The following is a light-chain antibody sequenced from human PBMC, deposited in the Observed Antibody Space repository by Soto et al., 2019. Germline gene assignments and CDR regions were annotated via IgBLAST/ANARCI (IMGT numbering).Light chain of an antibody. Sequence: EIVLTQSPGNLSLSPGERATLSCRASQGVASRYLAWYQQKPGQAPRLLIYHASSRATGIPDRFSGSGSGTDFTLTITRLEPEDFAVYFCQQYGSSPQTFSQGNKVEIK. J-gene: IGKJ1*01. V-gene: IGKV3-20*01. CDR1: QGVASRY. CDR2: HAS. CDR3: QQYGSSPQT.